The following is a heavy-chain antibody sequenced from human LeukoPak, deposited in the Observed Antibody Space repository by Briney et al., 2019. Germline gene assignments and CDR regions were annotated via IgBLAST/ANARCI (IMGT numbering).Heavy chain of an antibody. CDR3: SSFYFYDSSSPIGLVWY. V-gene: IGHV3-7*03. Sequence: PGGSLRLSCAASGFSLSSYMLNWVRQAPGKGLEWVANIKQDGSEKYYVDSVKGRFTISRDNAKNTLYLQMNSLTTEDTAVYYCSSFYFYDSSSPIGLVWYWGQGTLVTVSS. CDR1: GFSLSSYM. J-gene: IGHJ4*02. CDR2: IKQDGSEK. D-gene: IGHD3-22*01.